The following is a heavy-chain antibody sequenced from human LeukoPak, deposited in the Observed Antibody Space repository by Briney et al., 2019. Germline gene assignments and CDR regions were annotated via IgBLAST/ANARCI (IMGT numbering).Heavy chain of an antibody. Sequence: PSETLSLTCTVSAGSISSSSYYWGWIRQPPGRGRECFGSIYYSGSTYYNPSHKSRVTISVDTSKNQFSLKLSSVTAADTAVYYCARVLHYQQLDIIDYWGQGTLVTVSS. CDR2: IYYSGST. CDR1: AGSISSSSYY. V-gene: IGHV4-39*07. J-gene: IGHJ4*02. D-gene: IGHD6-13*01. CDR3: ARVLHYQQLDIIDY.